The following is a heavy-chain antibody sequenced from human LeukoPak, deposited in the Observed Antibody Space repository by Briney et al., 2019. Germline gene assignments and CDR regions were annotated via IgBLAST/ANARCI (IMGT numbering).Heavy chain of an antibody. CDR2: INHSGST. J-gene: IGHJ4*02. CDR3: ARLRYQRDY. D-gene: IGHD1-14*01. V-gene: IGHV4-34*01. Sequence: SETLSFTCAVYGGSFSGYYWSWIRQPPGKGLEWIGEINHSGSTNYNPSLKSRVTISVDTSKNQFSLKLSSVTAADTAVYYCARLRYQRDYWGQGTLVTVSS. CDR1: GGSFSGYY.